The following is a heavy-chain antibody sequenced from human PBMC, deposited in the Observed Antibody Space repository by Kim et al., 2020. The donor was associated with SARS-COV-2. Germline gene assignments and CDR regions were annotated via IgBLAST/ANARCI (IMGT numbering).Heavy chain of an antibody. CDR3: ARRVCDSSNCFQFDY. CDR1: GFNFGDYA. V-gene: IGHV3-9*01. CDR2: ISRDSETL. J-gene: IGHJ4*02. Sequence: GGSLRLSCAASGFNFGDYAMHWVRRPPGKGLEWVSGISRDSETLIYADSVKGRFTISRDNARRSLYLQMNSLRDDDTALYYCARRVCDSSNCFQFDYWGQGSLVTVSS. D-gene: IGHD3-22*01.